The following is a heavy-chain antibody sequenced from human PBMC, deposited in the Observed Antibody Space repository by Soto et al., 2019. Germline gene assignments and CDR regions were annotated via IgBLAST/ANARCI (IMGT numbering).Heavy chain of an antibody. CDR3: AKESAPFWVGEFDY. J-gene: IGHJ4*02. CDR1: GFTFSSYG. V-gene: IGHV3-30*18. Sequence: PGGSLRLSCAASGFTFSSYGMHWVRQAPGKGLEWVAVISYDGSNKYYADSVKGRFTISRDNSKNTLYLQMNSLRAEDTAVYYCAKESAPFWVGEFDYWGQGTLVTVSS. CDR2: ISYDGSNK. D-gene: IGHD3-10*01.